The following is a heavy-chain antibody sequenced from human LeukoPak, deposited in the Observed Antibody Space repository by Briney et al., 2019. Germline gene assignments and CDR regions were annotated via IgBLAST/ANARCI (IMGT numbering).Heavy chain of an antibody. Sequence: ASVKVSCKASGYTFTSYGISWVRQAPGQGLEWMGWISAYNGNTNYAQKLQGRVTMTTDTSTSTAYMELRSLRSDDTAVYYCARGVCCSSTSCYAPVDTAMVTLRYWGQGTLVTVSS. V-gene: IGHV1-18*01. CDR3: ARGVCCSSTSCYAPVDTAMVTLRY. CDR1: GYTFTSYG. D-gene: IGHD2-2*01. CDR2: ISAYNGNT. J-gene: IGHJ4*02.